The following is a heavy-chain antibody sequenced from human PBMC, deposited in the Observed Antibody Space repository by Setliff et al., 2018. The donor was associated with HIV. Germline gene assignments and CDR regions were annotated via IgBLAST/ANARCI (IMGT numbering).Heavy chain of an antibody. D-gene: IGHD4-17*01. CDR1: GGSVSSRGHY. CDR3: ARQREVYGTVYDYYMDV. Sequence: SETLSLTCSVSGGSVSSRGHYWGWIRPPPGNRLEWIGSIHYSGSTNYNPSLKSRVTISVDTSKNQFSLKLSSVTAADTAVYYCARQREVYGTVYDYYMDVWGKGTTVTVSS. J-gene: IGHJ6*03. V-gene: IGHV4-39*01. CDR2: IHYSGST.